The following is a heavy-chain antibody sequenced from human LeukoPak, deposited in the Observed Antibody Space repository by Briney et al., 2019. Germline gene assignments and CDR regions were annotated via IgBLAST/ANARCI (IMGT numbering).Heavy chain of an antibody. J-gene: IGHJ4*02. Sequence: GGSLRLSCAPAGFTLRTSGMRWVSQLPGRGLGWVAFIRNEGKIKYYAGSVKGRFSLSRDNSKKTLYIQINRQRATDTGVYFCAKTGGSSWGYFLYWGEGALVTASS. D-gene: IGHD6-13*01. V-gene: IGHV3-30*02. CDR2: IRNEGKIK. CDR1: GFTLRTSG. CDR3: AKTGGSSWGYFLY.